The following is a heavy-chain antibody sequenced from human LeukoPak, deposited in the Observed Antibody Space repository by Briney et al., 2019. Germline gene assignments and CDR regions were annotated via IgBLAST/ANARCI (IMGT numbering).Heavy chain of an antibody. V-gene: IGHV4-4*07. CDR3: ARGPDYSDSSGYFKY. CDR2: IYTSGST. J-gene: IGHJ4*02. Sequence: SETLSLTCTVPGGSLSGYYWSWIRQPAGQGLEWMGRIYTSGSTNYNPSLRSRVSISVDKSKNQFSLILSSLTAADTAVYYCARGPDYSDSSGYFKYWGQGTLVTVSS. D-gene: IGHD3-22*01. CDR1: GGSLSGYY.